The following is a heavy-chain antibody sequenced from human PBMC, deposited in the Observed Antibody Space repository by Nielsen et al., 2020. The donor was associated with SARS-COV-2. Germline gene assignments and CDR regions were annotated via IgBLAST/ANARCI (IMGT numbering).Heavy chain of an antibody. D-gene: IGHD2-15*01. V-gene: IGHV3-53*01. CDR2: TFSDGST. CDR3: ARAPYCGGGSCSPRNWYFPL. Sequence: WIPQPPGKGLECVSLTFSDGSTLYADSVRGRFTVSRDTSKTTIFLQMTSLSVDDTAVYYCARAPYCGGGSCSPRNWYFPLWGRGSLVTVSS. J-gene: IGHJ2*01.